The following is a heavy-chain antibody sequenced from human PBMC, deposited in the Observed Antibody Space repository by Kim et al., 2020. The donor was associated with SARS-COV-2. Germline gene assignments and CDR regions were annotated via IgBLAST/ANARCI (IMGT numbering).Heavy chain of an antibody. J-gene: IGHJ4*02. V-gene: IGHV6-1*01. CDR3: AKEGEGSTVSRFDS. CDR2: TYHRSKWYA. D-gene: IGHD6-13*01. CDR1: GDSVSSTRAS. Sequence: SQTLSLTCAISGDSVSSTRASWNWIRPSPSRGLEWLGRTYHRSKWYADYAVSVRSRLTVNADTSKNQFSLQLNSVTPEDTAVYYCAKEGEGSTVSRFDSWGQGTLVTVSS.